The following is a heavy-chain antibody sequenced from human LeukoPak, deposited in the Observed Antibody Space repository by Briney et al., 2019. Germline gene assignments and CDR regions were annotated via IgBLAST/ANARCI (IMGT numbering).Heavy chain of an antibody. CDR1: GGTFSSYA. CDR2: IIPIFGTA. J-gene: IGHJ4*02. Sequence: ASVKVSCTASGGTFSSYAISWVRQAPGQGLEWMGGIIPIFGTANYAQKFQGRVTITADESTSTAYMELSSLRSEDTAVYYCVGSGNQVALNFDYWGQGTLVTVSS. CDR3: VGSGNQVALNFDY. D-gene: IGHD3-10*01. V-gene: IGHV1-69*13.